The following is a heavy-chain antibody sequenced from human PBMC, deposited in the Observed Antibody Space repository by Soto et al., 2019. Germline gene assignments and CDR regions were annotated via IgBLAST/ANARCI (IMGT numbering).Heavy chain of an antibody. CDR1: GFTFSNYW. CDR3: ARADCVGGTCCSLAGSFYYYMDV. Sequence: EVQLVESGGGLVQPGGSLRLSCAASGFTFSNYWMYWVRQAPGKGLVWVSRINSDGSVSSYADSVKGRLTISRDNVKNTLYLQMDSLRAEDTAVYYCARADCVGGTCCSLAGSFYYYMDVWGKGTTVTVFS. J-gene: IGHJ6*03. V-gene: IGHV3-74*01. CDR2: INSDGSVS. D-gene: IGHD2-15*01.